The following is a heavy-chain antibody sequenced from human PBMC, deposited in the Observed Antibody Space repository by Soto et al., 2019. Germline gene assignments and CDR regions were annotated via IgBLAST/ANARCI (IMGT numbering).Heavy chain of an antibody. CDR2: ISSNGNPT. CDR1: GFAFSSLA. CDR3: VKDRSVDY. Sequence: GGSLRLSCSASGFAFSSLAMHWVRQAPGKGLEYVSSISSNGNPTYYADSVKGRFTISRDNSRNMLYLQMSSLRTEDSAVYYCVKDRSVDYWGQGTLVTVSS. V-gene: IGHV3-64D*06. J-gene: IGHJ4*02.